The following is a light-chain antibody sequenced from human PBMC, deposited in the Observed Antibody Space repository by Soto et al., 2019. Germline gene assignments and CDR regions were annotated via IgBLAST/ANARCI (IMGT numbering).Light chain of an antibody. CDR3: HKYNSAPPT. V-gene: IGKV1-27*01. CDR2: AAA. J-gene: IGKJ2*01. Sequence: DIQMTQSPSSLSASVGDRVTITCRASQGISNYLAWYQQKPGKVPKLLIYAAATLQSGVPSRFSGSGSGTDFTLTISRLQPEDVATYYCHKYNSAPPTFGQGTKLEI. CDR1: QGISNY.